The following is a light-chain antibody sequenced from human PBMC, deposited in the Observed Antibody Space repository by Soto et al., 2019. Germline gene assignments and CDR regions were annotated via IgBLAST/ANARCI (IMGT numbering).Light chain of an antibody. CDR3: MQDTHWPYT. J-gene: IGKJ2*01. Sequence: DAVMTQSPLSLPVTPGQPASISCRSSQSLAHSNGNTYLNWFHQRPGQSPRRLIYKVSSRDSGVPDRFSGSGSGTEFTLEISRVEAEDVGVYYCMQDTHWPYTFGQGTKLEIK. CDR2: KVS. V-gene: IGKV2-30*02. CDR1: QSLAHSNGNTY.